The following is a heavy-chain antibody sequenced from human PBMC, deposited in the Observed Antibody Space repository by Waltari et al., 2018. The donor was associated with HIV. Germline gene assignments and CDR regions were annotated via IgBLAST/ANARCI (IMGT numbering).Heavy chain of an antibody. CDR2: IDWDDDK. D-gene: IGHD6-6*01. Sequence: QVTLKESGPTMVKPTQTLTLTCTFSGFSLSTSGTRVCWLRQPPGKALEWLARIDWDDDKSHSISRKSRLIISKDTAKNQVFLTMTNMDPVDTATYYCARLVTSSSGGSYYFDFWGPGTLVTVSS. V-gene: IGHV2-70*04. CDR1: GFSLSTSGTR. CDR3: ARLVTSSSGGSYYFDF. J-gene: IGHJ4*02.